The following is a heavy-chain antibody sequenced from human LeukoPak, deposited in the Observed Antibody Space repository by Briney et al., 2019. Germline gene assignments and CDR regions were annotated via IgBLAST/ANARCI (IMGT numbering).Heavy chain of an antibody. D-gene: IGHD6-19*01. CDR2: INPNSGST. V-gene: IGHV1-8*01. CDR3: ARGGSGWYSDALDI. J-gene: IGHJ3*02. Sequence: ASVKVSCKASGNTFSSFDIHWIRQASGQGLQWMGWINPNSGSTAYAPKFQGRVTMTRNTSIGTAYLELTSLTSEDTAVYYCARGGSGWYSDALDIWGQGTMVTVSS. CDR1: GNTFSSFD.